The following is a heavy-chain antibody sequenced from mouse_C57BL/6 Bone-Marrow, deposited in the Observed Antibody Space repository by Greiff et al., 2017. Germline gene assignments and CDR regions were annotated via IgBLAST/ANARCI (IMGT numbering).Heavy chain of an antibody. J-gene: IGHJ4*01. V-gene: IGHV1-55*01. CDR1: GYTFTSYW. CDR2: IYPGSGST. CDR3: ARISAMDY. Sequence: QVQLQQPGAELVKPGASVKMSCKASGYTFTSYWITWVKQRPGQGLEWIGDIYPGSGSTNYNQKFKDKATLTVDKSSSTAYMQLSSLTSEDSAVYYCARISAMDYWGQGTSVTVSS.